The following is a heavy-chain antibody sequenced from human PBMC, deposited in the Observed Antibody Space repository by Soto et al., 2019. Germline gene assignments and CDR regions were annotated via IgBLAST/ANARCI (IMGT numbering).Heavy chain of an antibody. CDR3: ATRSSPCAEYFQH. CDR1: GGSISSGGSY. CDR2: IYYSGGT. J-gene: IGHJ1*01. Sequence: QVQLQESGPGLVKPSQTLSLTCTVSGGSISSGGSYWTWIRQPPGKGLEWVGYIYYSGGTYYNPSLKSRLTISVDTSKNQFSLMLSSLTAADTAVYYCATRSSPCAEYFQHWGQGTLVTVSS. D-gene: IGHD1-26*01. V-gene: IGHV4-31*03.